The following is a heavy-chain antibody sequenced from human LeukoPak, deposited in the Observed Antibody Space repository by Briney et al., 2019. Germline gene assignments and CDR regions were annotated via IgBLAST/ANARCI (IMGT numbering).Heavy chain of an antibody. CDR3: ARDPFDYYDSSGVDY. Sequence: ASVKLSCKASGYTFIGYYVHWVRQAPGQGLGWMGWINPNSGGSNEAHKFQGRVTMTSDTYISTAYMELSRLTSDDTAVYYCARDPFDYYDSSGVDYWGQETLVTVSS. D-gene: IGHD3-22*01. CDR1: GYTFIGYY. CDR2: INPNSGGS. J-gene: IGHJ4*02. V-gene: IGHV1-2*02.